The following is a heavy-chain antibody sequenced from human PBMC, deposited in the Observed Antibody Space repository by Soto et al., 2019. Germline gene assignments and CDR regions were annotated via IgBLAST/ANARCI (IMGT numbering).Heavy chain of an antibody. J-gene: IGHJ3*02. CDR2: ISYDGSKE. D-gene: IGHD2-15*01. CDR3: AKDRMNHNSVWDPFDI. Sequence: QVQLVESGGGVVQPGKSLRLSCAASGFTFNIYGMQWVRQAPGKGLEWVAVISYDGSKEYYGDSVKGRFTISRDNSKNTLYLQMNSLRSEDTAVYYCAKDRMNHNSVWDPFDIWGQGTMVTVSS. CDR1: GFTFNIYG. V-gene: IGHV3-30*18.